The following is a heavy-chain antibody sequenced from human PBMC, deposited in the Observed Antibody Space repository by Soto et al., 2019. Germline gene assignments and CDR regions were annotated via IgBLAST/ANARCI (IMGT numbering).Heavy chain of an antibody. V-gene: IGHV1-18*04. Sequence: ASVKVSCKASGYTFTSYGISWVRQAPGQGLEWMGWISAYNGNTNYAQKLQGRVTMTTDTSTSTAYMELRSLRSDDTAVYYCARDADYDFWSGYSPMHPYNWFDPWGQGTLVTVSS. J-gene: IGHJ5*02. D-gene: IGHD3-3*01. CDR3: ARDADYDFWSGYSPMHPYNWFDP. CDR1: GYTFTSYG. CDR2: ISAYNGNT.